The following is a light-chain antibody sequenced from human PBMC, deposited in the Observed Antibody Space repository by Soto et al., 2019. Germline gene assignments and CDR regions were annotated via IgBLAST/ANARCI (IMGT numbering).Light chain of an antibody. CDR3: QQRDIWPWT. J-gene: IGKJ1*01. CDR1: QSVSSAY. CDR2: NVS. V-gene: IGKV3D-20*02. Sequence: EIVLTQSPGTLSLSPGERATLSCRASQSVSSAYLAWYQQKPRQAPRLLIYNVSRRATGIPDRFSGSGSGTDFTLTVSRLEPEDFAVYYCQQRDIWPWTFGQGTKVDIK.